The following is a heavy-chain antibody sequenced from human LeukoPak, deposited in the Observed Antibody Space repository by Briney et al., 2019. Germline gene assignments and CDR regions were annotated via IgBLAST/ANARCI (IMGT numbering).Heavy chain of an antibody. Sequence: GESLKISCKGSGYNFTNYWIGWVRQVPGKGLEWMGIIYPRDSDIRDSPSFQGQVTISADKSISTSYLQWSSLKASDTAMYYCARLFRNYYDSSGRGRLDYWGQGTLVTVSS. J-gene: IGHJ4*02. D-gene: IGHD3-22*01. CDR1: GYNFTNYW. CDR2: IYPRDSDI. CDR3: ARLFRNYYDSSGRGRLDY. V-gene: IGHV5-51*01.